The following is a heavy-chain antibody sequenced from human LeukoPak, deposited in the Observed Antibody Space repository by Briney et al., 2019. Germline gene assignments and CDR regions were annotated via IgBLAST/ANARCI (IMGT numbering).Heavy chain of an antibody. CDR2: IYHSGST. CDR3: VAWARELEPLGYMDV. CDR1: GGSISSGGYY. Sequence: PSETLSLTCTVSGGSISSGGYYWSWIRQPPGKGLEWIGYIYHSGSTYYNPSLKSRVTISVDRSKNQFSLKLSSVTAADTAVYYCVAWARELEPLGYMDVRGKGTTVTVSS. J-gene: IGHJ6*03. V-gene: IGHV4-30-2*01. D-gene: IGHD1-14*01.